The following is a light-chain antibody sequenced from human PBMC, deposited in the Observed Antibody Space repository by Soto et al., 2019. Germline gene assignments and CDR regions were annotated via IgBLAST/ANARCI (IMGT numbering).Light chain of an antibody. J-gene: IGKJ5*01. CDR3: QQRSNWPLA. Sequence: EIVLTQSPATLSLSPGERATLSCRASESVSSYLAWYQQKPGQAPRLLIYDASNRATGIPARFSGNGFATDFPLTISSLEPEDFAVYYCQQRSNWPLAFGQGTRLEIK. V-gene: IGKV3-11*01. CDR1: ESVSSY. CDR2: DAS.